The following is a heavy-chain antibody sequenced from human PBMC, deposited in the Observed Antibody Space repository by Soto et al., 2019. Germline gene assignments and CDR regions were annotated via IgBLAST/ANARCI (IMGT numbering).Heavy chain of an antibody. Sequence: EVQLLESGGGLVQPGGSLRLSCAASGFTFSSYAMSWVRQAPGKGLEWVSAISGSGGSTYYADSVKGRFTISRDNSKNTLYLQMNSLRAEDTAVYYCAKTIVVVPAAKYYFDYWGQGTLLTVSS. J-gene: IGHJ4*02. D-gene: IGHD2-2*01. CDR1: GFTFSSYA. CDR3: AKTIVVVPAAKYYFDY. CDR2: ISGSGGST. V-gene: IGHV3-23*01.